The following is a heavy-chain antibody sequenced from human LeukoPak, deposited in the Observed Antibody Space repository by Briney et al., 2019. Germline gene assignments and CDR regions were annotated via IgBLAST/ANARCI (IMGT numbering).Heavy chain of an antibody. Sequence: GGSLRLSCEASGFSFPYGMSWVRQAPGKGLEWVSGITNSGENTYYADSVKGRFTISKDDSKNTLYLQLNSLRAEDTAVYYCARIGVDAFDIWGQGTMVTVSS. CDR3: ARIGVDAFDI. J-gene: IGHJ3*02. CDR1: GFSFPYG. V-gene: IGHV3-23*01. CDR2: ITNSGENT. D-gene: IGHD2/OR15-2a*01.